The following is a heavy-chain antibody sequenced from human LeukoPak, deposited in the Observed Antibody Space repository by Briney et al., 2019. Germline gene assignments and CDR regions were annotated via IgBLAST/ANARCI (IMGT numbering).Heavy chain of an antibody. J-gene: IGHJ4*02. CDR3: ARESIAVAGAPFDY. D-gene: IGHD6-19*01. CDR1: GFTLSSYE. V-gene: IGHV3-48*03. Sequence: PGGSLRLSCAASGFTLSSYEMIWVRQAPGKGLEWVSYISSGSTIYDADSVKGRFTISRDNAKNSLYLQMNSLRAEDTAVYYCARESIAVAGAPFDYWGQGTLVTVSS. CDR2: ISSGSTI.